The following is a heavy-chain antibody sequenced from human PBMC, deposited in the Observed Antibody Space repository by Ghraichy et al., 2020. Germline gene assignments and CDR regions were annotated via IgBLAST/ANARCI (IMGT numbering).Heavy chain of an antibody. J-gene: IGHJ4*02. CDR3: ARDPPYYYDSSGYYWRFDY. CDR2: NSGHGDT. D-gene: IGHD3-22*01. V-gene: IGHV1-18*01. Sequence: ASVKVSCKASGYTFNTFGISWVRQAPGQGLEWMGWNSGHGDTNYAQRLQGRVSMTTDTSTSTAYMELRSLTSDDTAVYYCARDPPYYYDSSGYYWRFDYWGQGTLVTVSS. CDR1: GYTFNTFG.